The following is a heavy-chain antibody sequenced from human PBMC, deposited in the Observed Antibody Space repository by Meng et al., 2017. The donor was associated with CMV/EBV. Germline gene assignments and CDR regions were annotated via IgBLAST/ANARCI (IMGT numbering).Heavy chain of an antibody. CDR2: ISSSSSTI. J-gene: IGHJ4*02. CDR3: ARGPPYYDILTGYYPFGY. V-gene: IGHV3-11*04. CDR1: GFTFSDYY. D-gene: IGHD3-9*01. Sequence: GGSLRLSCAASGFTFSDYYMSWIRQAPGKGLEWVSYISSSSSTIYYADSVKGRFTISRDNAKNSLYLQMNSLRAEDTAVYYCARGPPYYDILTGYYPFGYWGQGTLVTVSS.